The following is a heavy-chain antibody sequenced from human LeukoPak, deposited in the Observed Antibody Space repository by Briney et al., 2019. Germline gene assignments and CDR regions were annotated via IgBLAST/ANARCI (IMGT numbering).Heavy chain of an antibody. CDR1: GYSFTSYW. D-gene: IGHD6-13*01. CDR2: IYPGDSDT. J-gene: IGHJ3*02. V-gene: IGHV5-51*01. CDR3: ARQFGVTLGGIAAAGLDAFDI. Sequence: GESLKISCKGSGYSFTSYWIGWVRQMPGKGLEWMGIIYPGDSDTRYSPSFQGQVTISADKSISTAYLQWSSLKASDTAMYYCARQFGVTLGGIAAAGLDAFDIWGQGTMVTVSS.